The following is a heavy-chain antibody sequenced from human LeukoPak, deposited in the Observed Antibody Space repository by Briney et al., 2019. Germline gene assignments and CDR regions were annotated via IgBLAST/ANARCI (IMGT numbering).Heavy chain of an antibody. CDR3: ATETIGRHYDY. J-gene: IGHJ4*02. V-gene: IGHV3-21*01. CDR2: IGPTGTDR. D-gene: IGHD1-14*01. CDR1: GFTFSSCG. Sequence: GGSLRLSCAASGFTFSSCGFNWVRQAPGKGLEWVSSIGPTGTDRYYADSVRGRFTISKDNAKNSMYLQMDSLRDEDTAVYYCATETIGRHYDYWGQGTLLTVSS.